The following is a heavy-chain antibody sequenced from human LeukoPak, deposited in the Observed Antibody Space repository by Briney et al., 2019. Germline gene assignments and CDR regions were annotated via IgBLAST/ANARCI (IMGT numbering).Heavy chain of an antibody. CDR1: GGSLSSSTYY. V-gene: IGHV4-39*01. CDR3: ARHSNLQAFDI. J-gene: IGHJ3*02. D-gene: IGHD4-11*01. CDR2: IYYSGST. Sequence: LSETLSLTCTVSGGSLSSSTYYWGWIRQPPGKGLEWIGSIYYSGSTYYNPSLKSRITISVDTSKKQFALKLSSVTAADTALYYCARHSNLQAFDIWGQGTMVTVSS.